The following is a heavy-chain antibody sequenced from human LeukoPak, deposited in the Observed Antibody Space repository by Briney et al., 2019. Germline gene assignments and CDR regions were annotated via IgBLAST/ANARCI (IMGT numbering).Heavy chain of an antibody. CDR2: IIPIFGTA. V-gene: IGHV1-69*13. D-gene: IGHD2-2*01. CDR1: GGTFSSYA. Sequence: ASVKVSCKASGGTFSSYAISWVRQAPGQGLEWMGGIIPIFGTANYAQKFQGRVTITADESTSTAYMELSSLRSEDTAVYYCARVPSIESIYCSSTSCYDYWGQGTLVTVSS. J-gene: IGHJ4*02. CDR3: ARVPSIESIYCSSTSCYDY.